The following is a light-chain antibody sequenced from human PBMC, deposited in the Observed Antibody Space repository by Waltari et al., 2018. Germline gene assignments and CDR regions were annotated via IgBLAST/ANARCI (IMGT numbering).Light chain of an antibody. CDR3: QHYLRLPVT. V-gene: IGKV3-20*01. J-gene: IGKJ1*01. CDR2: GAS. Sequence: EFVLTQSPGTLPWSSGESATSTGRTSQSVTRALAWYHQKPGKAPRLLSYGASNRATGIPDRFSGSGSGTDFSLTISSLEPEDFAVYYCQHYLRLPVTFGQGTKVEVK. CDR1: QSVTRA.